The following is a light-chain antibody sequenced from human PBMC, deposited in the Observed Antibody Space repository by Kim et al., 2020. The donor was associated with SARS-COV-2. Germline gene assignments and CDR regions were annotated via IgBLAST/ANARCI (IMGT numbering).Light chain of an antibody. CDR1: ESVFIN. Sequence: ETVMTQSTATLSVSPGERATLSCRANESVFINLAWYQQKPGQAPRLLIYGASTRATGIPARFSGSGSGTEFSLTISSLQSEDFAVYHCQQYNNWYSFGQGTKLEI. V-gene: IGKV3D-15*01. CDR2: GAS. CDR3: QQYNNWYS. J-gene: IGKJ2*03.